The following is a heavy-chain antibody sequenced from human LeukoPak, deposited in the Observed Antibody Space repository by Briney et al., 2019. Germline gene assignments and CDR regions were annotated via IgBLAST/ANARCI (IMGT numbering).Heavy chain of an antibody. J-gene: IGHJ4*02. CDR2: IYYSGST. CDR3: ARHPLDVGYYYDSSYFDY. V-gene: IGHV4-59*08. Sequence: SETLSLTCTVSGGSISSYYWSWIRQPPGKGLEWIGYIYYSGSTNYNPSLKSRVTISVDTSKNQFSLKLSSVTAADTAVHYCARHPLDVGYYYDSSYFDYWGQGTLVTVSS. D-gene: IGHD3-22*01. CDR1: GGSISSYY.